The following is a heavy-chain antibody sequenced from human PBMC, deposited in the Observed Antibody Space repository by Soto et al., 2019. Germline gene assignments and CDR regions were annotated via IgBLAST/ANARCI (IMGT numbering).Heavy chain of an antibody. CDR1: GGSLTRYY. CDR2: VYYTGIA. CDR3: ARCVVYRDLFDF. J-gene: IGHJ5*01. V-gene: IGHV4-59*08. Sequence: SETLCLTYTVSGGSLTRYYWSGIRQPPGKGLEWIGFVYYTGIARYNPSLKSRVTISVDTSKNQFSLKLTSVTAADTAIFYCARCVVYRDLFDFRGQGSPVTVSA. D-gene: IGHD2-15*01.